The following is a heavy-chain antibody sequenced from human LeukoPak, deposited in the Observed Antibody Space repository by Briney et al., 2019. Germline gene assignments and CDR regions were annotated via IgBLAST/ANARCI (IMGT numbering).Heavy chain of an antibody. D-gene: IGHD6-13*01. CDR3: ARRWWQQLVVTLFDY. CDR1: GFTFSSYA. J-gene: IGHJ4*02. V-gene: IGHV3-23*01. Sequence: PGGSLRLSCAASGFTFSSYAMYWVRQAPGKGLEWVSGISGSGGSTYFADSVKGRFTISRDNSKNTLYLQMNSLRAEDTAVYYCARRWWQQLVVTLFDYWGQGTLVTVSS. CDR2: ISGSGGST.